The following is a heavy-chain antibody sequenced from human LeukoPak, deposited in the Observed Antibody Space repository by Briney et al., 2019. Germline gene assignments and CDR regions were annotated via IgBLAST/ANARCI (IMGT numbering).Heavy chain of an antibody. CDR2: IYYSGST. J-gene: IGHJ4*02. D-gene: IGHD4-17*01. Sequence: PSETLSLTCTVSGGSISSYYWSWLRQPPGKGLEWIGYIYYSGSTNYNPSLKSRVTISVDTSKNQFSLKLSSVTAADTAVYYCATYGELGDYWGQGTLVTVSS. CDR3: ATYGELGDY. CDR1: GGSISSYY. V-gene: IGHV4-59*01.